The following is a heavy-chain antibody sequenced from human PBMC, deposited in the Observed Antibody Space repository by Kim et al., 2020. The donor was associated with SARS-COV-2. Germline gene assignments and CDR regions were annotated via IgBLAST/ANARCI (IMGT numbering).Heavy chain of an antibody. D-gene: IGHD6-13*01. CDR3: ARGGIAAASFGRFDP. Sequence: VSMKSRITINPDTSKNQFSLQLNSVTPEDTAVYYCARGGIAAASFGRFDPWGQGTLVTVSS. V-gene: IGHV6-1*01. J-gene: IGHJ5*02.